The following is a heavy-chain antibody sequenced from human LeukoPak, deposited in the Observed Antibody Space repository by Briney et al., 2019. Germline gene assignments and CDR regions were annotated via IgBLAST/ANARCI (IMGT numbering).Heavy chain of an antibody. Sequence: RGPLRLSCAASAFTFSRHWMHWVRQGPGKGLEWVSRIKSDGSETQYAHSVKGRFTISRDNAHNTLYLQMTSLRPEDTAIYYCARVISYFDLWGQGALVTASS. CDR1: AFTFSRHW. D-gene: IGHD3-3*02. CDR3: ARVISYFDL. CDR2: IKSDGSET. J-gene: IGHJ4*02. V-gene: IGHV3-74*01.